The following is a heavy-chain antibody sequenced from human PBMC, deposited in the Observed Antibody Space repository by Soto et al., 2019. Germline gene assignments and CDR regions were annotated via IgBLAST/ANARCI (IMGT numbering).Heavy chain of an antibody. CDR1: GFTFSSYA. CDR2: ISGSGGST. Sequence: GGSLRLSCAASGFTFSSYAMSWVHQAPGKGLEWVSAISGSGGSTYYADSVKGRFTISRDNSKNTLYLQMNSLRAGDTAVYYCANGAAAGIRFDYWGQGTLVTVSS. J-gene: IGHJ4*02. V-gene: IGHV3-23*01. D-gene: IGHD6-13*01. CDR3: ANGAAAGIRFDY.